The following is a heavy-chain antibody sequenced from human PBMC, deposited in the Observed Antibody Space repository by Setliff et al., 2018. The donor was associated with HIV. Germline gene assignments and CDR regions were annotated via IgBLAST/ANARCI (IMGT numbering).Heavy chain of an antibody. J-gene: IGHJ4*02. V-gene: IGHV4-38-2*01. CDR3: ARAAAGNTGPFDL. CDR1: GYSISSDYY. Sequence: SETLSLTCAVSGYSISSDYYWTWIRQSPGKRLEWIGEINHRASNNYNPSLKSRVTVSVDTSKNQFSLKLTSVTASDTAVYYCARAAAGNTGPFDLWGQGSPVTVSS. D-gene: IGHD4-17*01. CDR2: INHRASN.